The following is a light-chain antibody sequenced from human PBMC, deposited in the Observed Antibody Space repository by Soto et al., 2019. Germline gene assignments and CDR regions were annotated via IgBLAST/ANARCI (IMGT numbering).Light chain of an antibody. CDR3: SSYAVTNIFV. CDR1: KNDIGVYDF. CDR2: EVV. Sequence: QSVLTQPPSASGSPGQSVTISCTGTKNDIGVYDFVSWYQHHPGKAPRPIIYEVVQRPSGVPDRFSGSKSGSTASLTVSGLQAEDEADYYCSSYAVTNIFVFGTGTKVTVL. J-gene: IGLJ1*01. V-gene: IGLV2-8*01.